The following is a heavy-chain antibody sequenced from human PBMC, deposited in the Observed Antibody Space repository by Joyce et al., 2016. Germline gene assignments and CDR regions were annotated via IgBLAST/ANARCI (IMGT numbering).Heavy chain of an antibody. V-gene: IGHV1-69*01. CDR3: ATSDLMSVTGTGWFDP. Sequence: QVQLVQSGAQVKKPGSSLKVSCTASGGTFTNYAFNWVRQAPGQGLEWMGVIIPNFGAPSYAPKFQGRVTISADVSTSTVYMEVRNLRSEDTAVYYCATSDLMSVTGTGWFDPWGQGTLVTVSS. CDR1: GGTFTNYA. J-gene: IGHJ5*02. CDR2: IIPNFGAP. D-gene: IGHD1-14*01.